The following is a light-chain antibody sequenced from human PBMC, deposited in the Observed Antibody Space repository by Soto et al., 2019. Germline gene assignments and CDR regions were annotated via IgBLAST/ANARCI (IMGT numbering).Light chain of an antibody. CDR1: QRVSGNY. CDR2: GAS. CDR3: QQYGTSPWA. Sequence: EIVLTQSPGTLSLSPGERVTLSCRASQRVSGNYLAWYQQKPGQAPRLLSYGASNRATGIPDRFSGRGSGTDFTLTISRLEPEDFAVYYCQQYGTSPWAFGRRTRVEI. V-gene: IGKV3-20*01. J-gene: IGKJ1*01.